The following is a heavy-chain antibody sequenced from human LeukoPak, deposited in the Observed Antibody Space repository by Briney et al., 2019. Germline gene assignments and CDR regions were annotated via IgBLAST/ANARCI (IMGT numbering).Heavy chain of an antibody. Sequence: GRSLRLSCAASGFTFSSYAMHWVRQAPGKGLEWVAVISYDGSNKYYADSVKGRFTISRDNSKNTLYLQMNSLRAEDTAVYYCAREYGGNVALDVWGQGTTVTVSS. CDR1: GFTFSSYA. J-gene: IGHJ6*02. D-gene: IGHD4/OR15-4a*01. V-gene: IGHV3-30-3*01. CDR3: AREYGGNVALDV. CDR2: ISYDGSNK.